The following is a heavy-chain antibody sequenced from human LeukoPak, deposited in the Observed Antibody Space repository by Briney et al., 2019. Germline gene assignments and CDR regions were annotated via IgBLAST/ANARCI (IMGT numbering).Heavy chain of an antibody. CDR1: GGTFSSYT. CDR2: IIPILGIA. J-gene: IGHJ5*02. V-gene: IGHV1-69*02. Sequence: ASVKVSCKASGGTFSSYTISWVRQAPGQGLEWMGRIIPILGIANYAQKFQGRVTITADKSTSTAYMELSSLRSEDTAMYYCARIGGSNWFDPWGQGTLVTVSS. D-gene: IGHD2-15*01. CDR3: ARIGGSNWFDP.